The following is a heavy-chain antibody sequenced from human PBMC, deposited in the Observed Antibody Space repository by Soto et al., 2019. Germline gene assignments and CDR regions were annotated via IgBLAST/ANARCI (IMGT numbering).Heavy chain of an antibody. D-gene: IGHD2-21*01. CDR2: IIPFFSTP. CDR1: GGAFNSFA. CDR3: ARDRVMRGNSYYYGMDV. J-gene: IGHJ6*02. V-gene: IGHV1-69*12. Sequence: QVQLVQSGAEVKKPGSSVKVSCKASGGAFNSFAITWVRQAPGQGLEWTGAIIPFFSTPNYAQRLQGRITITADESTSTAYMELSSLRSEDTAIYFCARDRVMRGNSYYYGMDVWGQGTTVTVSS.